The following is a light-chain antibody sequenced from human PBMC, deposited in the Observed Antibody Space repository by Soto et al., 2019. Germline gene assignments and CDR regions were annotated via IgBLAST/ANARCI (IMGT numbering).Light chain of an antibody. Sequence: EIVLTQSPGTLSVSPGERATFSCRASQTISSNYLAWYQQKPGQAPSLLIYGASSRATCIPDRFSGSGSGTDFTLTISRLEPEDSAIYYCQQYVSWTFGQGTKVEIK. CDR3: QQYVSWT. CDR2: GAS. CDR1: QTISSNY. V-gene: IGKV3-20*01. J-gene: IGKJ1*01.